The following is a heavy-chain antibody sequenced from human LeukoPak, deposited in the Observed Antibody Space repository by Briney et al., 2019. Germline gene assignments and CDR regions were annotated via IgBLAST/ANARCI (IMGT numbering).Heavy chain of an antibody. CDR2: IWHDGSNE. Sequence: PGGSLRLSCAASGFTFSSFGMHWARQAPGKGREWVTVIWHDGSNENYADSVKGRFTISRDDSKNTLYLQMNSLRADDTALYYCARDGVGATSFDYWGQGTLVTVSS. CDR3: ARDGVGATSFDY. J-gene: IGHJ4*02. V-gene: IGHV3-33*01. D-gene: IGHD1-26*01. CDR1: GFTFSSFG.